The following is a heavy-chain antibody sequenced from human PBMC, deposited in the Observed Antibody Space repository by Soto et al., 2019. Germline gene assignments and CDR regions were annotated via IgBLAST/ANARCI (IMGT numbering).Heavy chain of an antibody. D-gene: IGHD6-13*01. CDR3: ARVDSSSSLLNSGWFDP. J-gene: IGHJ5*02. Sequence: SETLSLTCTVYGGSISSGGYYWSWIRQHPGKGLEWIGYIYYSGSTYYNPSLKSRVTISVDTSKNQFSLKLSSVTAADTAVYYCARVDSSSSLLNSGWFDPWGQGTLVTVSS. V-gene: IGHV4-31*03. CDR1: GGSISSGGYY. CDR2: IYYSGST.